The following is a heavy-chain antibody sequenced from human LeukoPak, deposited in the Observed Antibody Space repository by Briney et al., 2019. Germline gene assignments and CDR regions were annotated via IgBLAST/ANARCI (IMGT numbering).Heavy chain of an antibody. Sequence: PGGSLRLSCAASGFTFSSYSMNWVRQAPGKGLEWVSYISSSSSTIYYADSVKGRFTISRDNAKNSLYLQMNSLRAEDTAVYYCASAYCGGDCFLYYYYMDVWGKGTTVTVSS. D-gene: IGHD2-21*02. J-gene: IGHJ6*03. V-gene: IGHV3-48*01. CDR1: GFTFSSYS. CDR3: ASAYCGGDCFLYYYYMDV. CDR2: ISSSSSTI.